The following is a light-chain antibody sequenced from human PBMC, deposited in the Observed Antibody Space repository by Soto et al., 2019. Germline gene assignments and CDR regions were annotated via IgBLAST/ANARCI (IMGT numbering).Light chain of an antibody. J-gene: IGKJ3*01. CDR1: QSGSSN. Sequence: EIVMTQSPATLSVSPGERATLACRASQSGSSNLAWYQQKPGQAPRLLIYGASTRATGIPARFSGSGSGTAFTLTISSLQSEDFAVYYCQQYNNWLFTFGPGTKVYIK. V-gene: IGKV3-15*01. CDR2: GAS. CDR3: QQYNNWLFT.